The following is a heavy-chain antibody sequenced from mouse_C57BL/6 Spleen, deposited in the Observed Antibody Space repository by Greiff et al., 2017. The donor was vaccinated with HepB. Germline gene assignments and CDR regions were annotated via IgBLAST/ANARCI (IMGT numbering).Heavy chain of an antibody. J-gene: IGHJ1*03. CDR1: GYTFTEYT. Sequence: VKLQQSGAELVKPGASVKLSCKASGYTFTEYTIHWVKQRSGQGLEWIGWFYPGSGSIKYNEKFKDKATLTADKSSSTVYMELSRLTSEDSAVYFCARHEAFYGSSYGWYFDVWGTGTTVTVSS. V-gene: IGHV1-62-2*01. CDR2: FYPGSGSI. CDR3: ARHEAFYGSSYGWYFDV. D-gene: IGHD1-1*01.